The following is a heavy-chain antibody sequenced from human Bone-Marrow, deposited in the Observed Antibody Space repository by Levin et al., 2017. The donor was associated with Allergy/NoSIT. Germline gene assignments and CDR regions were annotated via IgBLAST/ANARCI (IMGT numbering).Heavy chain of an antibody. CDR3: VRAQPGPTNGLFHY. CDR2: IGSAGDT. J-gene: IGHJ4*02. D-gene: IGHD1-14*01. Sequence: QIGGSLRLSCAASGFTFSSYDMHWVRQATGEGLQWVSAIGSAGDTYYPDSVKGRFTISRDNAKNYLYLQMNSLRVGDTAVYYCVRAQPGPTNGLFHYWGQGTLVTVSS. V-gene: IGHV3-13*01. CDR1: GFTFSSYD.